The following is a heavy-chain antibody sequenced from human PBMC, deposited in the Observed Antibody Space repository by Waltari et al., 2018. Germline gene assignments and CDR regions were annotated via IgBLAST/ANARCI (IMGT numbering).Heavy chain of an antibody. CDR2: IKSKTDGGTT. CDR3: TTLGYRSGWSFDY. V-gene: IGHV3-15*07. J-gene: IGHJ4*02. CDR1: GFTFTTAW. D-gene: IGHD6-19*01. Sequence: EVQLVASGGGLVKPGGSLRLSCAASGFTFTTAWMNWVRQAPGKGLEWVGRIKSKTDGGTTDYAAPVKGRFTISRDDSKNTLYLQMNSLKTDDTAVYYCTTLGYRSGWSFDYWGQGTLVTVSS.